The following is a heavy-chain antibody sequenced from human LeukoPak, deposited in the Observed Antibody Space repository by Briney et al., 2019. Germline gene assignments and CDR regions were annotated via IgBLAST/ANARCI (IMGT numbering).Heavy chain of an antibody. D-gene: IGHD2-15*01. V-gene: IGHV4-39*07. CDR2: IYYSGST. CDR1: GGSISSSSYY. Sequence: SETLSLTCTVSGGSISSSSYYWGWIRQPPGKGLEWIGSIYYSGSTYYNPSLKSRVTISVDTSKNQFSLKLTSVTAADTALYYCARSRSDGYYYYYYYMDVWGKGTTVTVSS. CDR3: ARSRSDGYYYYYYYMDV. J-gene: IGHJ6*03.